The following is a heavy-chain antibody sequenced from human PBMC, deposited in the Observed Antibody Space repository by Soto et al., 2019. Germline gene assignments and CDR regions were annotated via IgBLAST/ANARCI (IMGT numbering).Heavy chain of an antibody. Sequence: PGGSLGLSCAASGFTFSSYAMHWVRQAPGKGLEWVAVISYDGSNKYYADSVKGRFTISRDNSKNTLYLQMNSLRAEDTAVYYCARVRSDYYYYYYGMDVWGQGTKVTVSS. CDR3: ARVRSDYYYYYYGMDV. J-gene: IGHJ6*02. V-gene: IGHV3-30-3*01. D-gene: IGHD1-26*01. CDR1: GFTFSSYA. CDR2: ISYDGSNK.